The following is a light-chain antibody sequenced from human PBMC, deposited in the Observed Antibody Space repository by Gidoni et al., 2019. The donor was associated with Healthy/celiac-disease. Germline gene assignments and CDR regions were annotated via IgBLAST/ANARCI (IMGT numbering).Light chain of an antibody. CDR1: QSISSY. J-gene: IGKJ5*01. CDR2: AAS. Sequence: IQMTTSPSSRSASVGDRVTINCRASQSISSYLNWYQQKPGKAPKLLIYAASSLQSGVPSRCSGSGSGTDFTLTISSLQPEDFATYYCQQSYSTPFTFGQXTQLEIK. CDR3: QQSYSTPFT. V-gene: IGKV1-39*01.